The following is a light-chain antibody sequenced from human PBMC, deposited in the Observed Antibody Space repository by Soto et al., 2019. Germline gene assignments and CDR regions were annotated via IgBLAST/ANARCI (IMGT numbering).Light chain of an antibody. CDR3: QQRADWPAT. V-gene: IGKV3-11*01. CDR1: QSVSTY. Sequence: EIVLTQSPATLSLSPGERAILSCRASQSVSTYLAWYQQKPGQAPRLLIFDASNRATGIPARFSGSGSGTDFTLTISSLEPEDFAVYYCQQRADWPATFGPGSKVGIK. CDR2: DAS. J-gene: IGKJ3*01.